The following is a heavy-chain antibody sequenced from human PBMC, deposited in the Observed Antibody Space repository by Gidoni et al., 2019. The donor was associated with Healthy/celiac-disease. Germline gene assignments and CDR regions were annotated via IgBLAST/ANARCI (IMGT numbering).Heavy chain of an antibody. CDR1: GFTFSSYR. CDR2: ISSSSSTI. J-gene: IGHJ6*03. Sequence: EVQLVESGGGLVQPGGSLRLSCAASGFTFSSYRMNWVRQAPGKGLEWVSYISSSSSTIYYADSVKGRFTISRDNAKNSLYLQMNSLRAEDTAVYYCARALTYYYGSTLAPYYYYMDVWGKGTTVTVSS. D-gene: IGHD3-10*01. CDR3: ARALTYYYGSTLAPYYYYMDV. V-gene: IGHV3-48*01.